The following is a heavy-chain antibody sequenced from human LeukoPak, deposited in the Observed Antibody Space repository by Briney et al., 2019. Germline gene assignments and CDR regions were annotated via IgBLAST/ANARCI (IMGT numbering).Heavy chain of an antibody. D-gene: IGHD5/OR15-5a*01. V-gene: IGHV1-2*02. CDR2: INPKSGDT. Sequence: ASVKDSSKASGYTFSGYYMIWVRQAPAEGLEWMVWINPKSGDTKYAPKLQSRVTMTRDTSVSTVYMEVSRLTSDDTAVYYCASRPDRTLLPFFDYWGQGTLVTVS. CDR3: ASRPDRTLLPFFDY. CDR1: GYTFSGYY. J-gene: IGHJ4*02.